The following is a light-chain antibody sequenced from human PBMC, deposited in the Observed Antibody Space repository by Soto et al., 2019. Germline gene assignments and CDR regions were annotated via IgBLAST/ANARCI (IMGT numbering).Light chain of an antibody. V-gene: IGLV2-14*01. CDR2: EVN. CDR3: SSYTSSSTLYV. Sequence: QSALTQPASVSGSPRQSITISCTGASSDVGGCTYVSWYQQHPGKPPKLMIYEVNNRPSGVSHRFSGSKSGNTASLTISGLQAEDEADYDCSSYTSSSTLYVFGTGTKLTVL. J-gene: IGLJ1*01. CDR1: SSDVGGCTY.